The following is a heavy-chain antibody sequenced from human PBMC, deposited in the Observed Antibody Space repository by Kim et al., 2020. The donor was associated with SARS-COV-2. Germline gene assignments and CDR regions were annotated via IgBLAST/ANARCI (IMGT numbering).Heavy chain of an antibody. J-gene: IGHJ4*02. Sequence: GGSLRLSCAASGFTFSSYAMHWVRQAPGKGLEWVAVISYDGSNKYYADSVKGRFTISRDNSKNTLYLQMNSLRAEDTAVYYCAREPARYSYGSLPLGYWGQGTLVTVSS. CDR2: ISYDGSNK. CDR1: GFTFSSYA. CDR3: AREPARYSYGSLPLGY. D-gene: IGHD5-18*01. V-gene: IGHV3-30*04.